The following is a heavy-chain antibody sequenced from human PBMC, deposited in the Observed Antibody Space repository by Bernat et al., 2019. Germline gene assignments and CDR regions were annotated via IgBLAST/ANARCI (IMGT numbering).Heavy chain of an antibody. CDR1: GFTFSNAW. CDR3: TTDRGYCSGGSCSLFP. D-gene: IGHD2-15*01. CDR2: IKSKTDGGTT. J-gene: IGHJ5*02. V-gene: IGHV3-15*01. Sequence: EVQLVESGGGLVKPGGSLRLSCAASGFTFSNAWMSWVRQAPGKGLEWVGRIKSKTDGGTTDYAAPVKGRFTISRDDSKNTLYLQMNSLETEDTAVYYCTTDRGYCSGGSCSLFPWGQGTLVTVSS.